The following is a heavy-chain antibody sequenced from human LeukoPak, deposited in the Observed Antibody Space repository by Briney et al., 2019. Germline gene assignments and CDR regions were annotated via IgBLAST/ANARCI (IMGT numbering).Heavy chain of an antibody. D-gene: IGHD1-20*01. CDR2: ISQSGNT. J-gene: IGHJ6*03. Sequence: SETLPLPPAGDSLSGSSVTWVRQPPGKGLEWIGEISQSGNTNYSPSLKSRLTMSIDTSQSQISLNLSSATTADTAVYFCARGILRYDWTDSDVRAFHYYYYLHV. CDR1: DSLSGSS. CDR3: ARGILRYDWTDSDVRAFHYYYYLHV. V-gene: IGHV4-34*01.